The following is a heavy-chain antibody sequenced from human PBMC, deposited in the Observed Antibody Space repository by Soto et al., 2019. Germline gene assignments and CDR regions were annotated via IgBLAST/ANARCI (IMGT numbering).Heavy chain of an antibody. CDR1: GGTFSSDT. V-gene: IGHV1-69*02. CDR3: ARGSTLVDFWSGYLDY. D-gene: IGHD3-3*01. CDR2: IIPILGIA. Sequence: ASVKVSCKASGGTFSSDTISWVRQAPGQGLEWMGRIIPILGIANYAQKFQGRVTITADKSTSTAYMELSSLRSEDTAVYYCARGSTLVDFWSGYLDYWGQGTLVTVS. J-gene: IGHJ4*02.